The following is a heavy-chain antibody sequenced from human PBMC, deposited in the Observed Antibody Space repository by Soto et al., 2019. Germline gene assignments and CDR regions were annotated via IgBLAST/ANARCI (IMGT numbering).Heavy chain of an antibody. CDR2: ISDDSSYI. CDR3: ATPYYFNH. Sequence: GGSLRLSCAASGFMFSAYTMNWVRQAPGKGLEWLSSISDDSSYIDYADSLRDRFTVSRDNARNSLYLQIDSLGVEDTAVYYCATPYYFNHWGPGTLVTVSS. D-gene: IGHD3-16*01. V-gene: IGHV3-21*06. CDR1: GFMFSAYT. J-gene: IGHJ1*01.